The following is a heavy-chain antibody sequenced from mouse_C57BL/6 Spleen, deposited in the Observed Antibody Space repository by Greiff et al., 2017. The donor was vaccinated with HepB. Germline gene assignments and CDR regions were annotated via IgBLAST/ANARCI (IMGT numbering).Heavy chain of an antibody. J-gene: IGHJ2*01. Sequence: QVQLQQPGAELVKPGASVKLSCKASGYTFTSYWMQWVNQRPGQGLEWIGEIDPSDSYTNYNQKFKGKATLTVDTSSSTAYMQLSSLTSEDSAVYYCARSSYSNPFDYWGQGTTLTVSS. D-gene: IGHD2-5*01. CDR3: ARSSYSNPFDY. V-gene: IGHV1-50*01. CDR2: IDPSDSYT. CDR1: GYTFTSYW.